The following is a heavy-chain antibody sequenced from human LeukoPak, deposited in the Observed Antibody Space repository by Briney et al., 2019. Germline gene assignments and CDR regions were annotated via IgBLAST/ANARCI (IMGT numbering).Heavy chain of an antibody. J-gene: IGHJ4*02. CDR1: GGTFSSYA. CDR3: ARDSTYYYDSSGYSVDY. Sequence: SVKVSCTASGGTFSSYAISWVRQAHGQGLEWMGGIIPIFGTANYAQKFHGRVRITADESTSTAYMELSSLRAEDTAVYYCARDSTYYYDSSGYSVDYWGQGTLVTVSS. D-gene: IGHD3-22*01. CDR2: IIPIFGTA. V-gene: IGHV1-69*13.